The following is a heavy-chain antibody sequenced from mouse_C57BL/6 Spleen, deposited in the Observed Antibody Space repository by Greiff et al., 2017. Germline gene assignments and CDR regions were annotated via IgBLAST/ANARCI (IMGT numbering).Heavy chain of an antibody. V-gene: IGHV1-50*01. Sequence: QVQLQQPGAELVKPGDSVKLSCKASGYTFTSYWMQWVKQRPGQGLEWIGEIDPSDSYTNYNQKFKGKATLTVDTSSSTAYMQLSSLTSEDSAVYYCARFGYRAWFAYWGQGTLVTVSA. J-gene: IGHJ3*01. CDR1: GYTFTSYW. D-gene: IGHD2-2*01. CDR2: IDPSDSYT. CDR3: ARFGYRAWFAY.